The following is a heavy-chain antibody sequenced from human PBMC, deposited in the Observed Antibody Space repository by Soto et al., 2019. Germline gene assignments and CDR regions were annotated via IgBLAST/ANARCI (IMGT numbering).Heavy chain of an antibody. CDR2: IHHTGNT. D-gene: IGHD3-22*01. CDR3: ARQVVVTSYYFDY. CDR1: GDFMNSADHS. V-gene: IGHV4-30-2*01. J-gene: IGHJ4*02. Sequence: SETLSLTCAVSGDFMNSADHSWAWIRQPPGKGLEWIGYIHHTGNTYSNPALRSRLTMSVDRSKNQFSLKLTSVTATDTAIYYCARQVVVTSYYFDYWGPGTLVTVSS.